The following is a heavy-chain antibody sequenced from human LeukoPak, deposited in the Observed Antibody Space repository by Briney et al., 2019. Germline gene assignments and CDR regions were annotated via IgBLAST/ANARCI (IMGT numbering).Heavy chain of an antibody. Sequence: GALRLSCAASEFTFGSYWMTWVRQAPGRGLEWVANINRDGSKNHFVDSVKGRFTISRDNAKNFLYLQMNSLGAEDTAVYFCARDSSPYCGDDCYFDAFDLWGQGTMVTVSS. CDR3: ARDSSPYCGDDCYFDAFDL. CDR1: EFTFGSYW. CDR2: INRDGSKN. J-gene: IGHJ3*01. V-gene: IGHV3-7*03. D-gene: IGHD2-21*02.